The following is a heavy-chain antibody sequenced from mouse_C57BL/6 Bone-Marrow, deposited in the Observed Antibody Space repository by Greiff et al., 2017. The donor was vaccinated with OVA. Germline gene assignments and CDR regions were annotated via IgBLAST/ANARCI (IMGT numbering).Heavy chain of an antibody. CDR3: ARSGAYYYGSSYPPWFAY. J-gene: IGHJ3*01. D-gene: IGHD1-1*01. CDR1: GYTFTSYW. CDR2: INPSNGGT. V-gene: IGHV1-53*01. Sequence: QVQLQQPGTELVKPGASVKLSCKASGYTFTSYWMHWVKQRPGQGLEWIGNINPSNGGTNYNEKFKSKATLTVDKSSSTAYMQLSSLTSEDSAVYYCARSGAYYYGSSYPPWFAYWGQGTLVTVSA.